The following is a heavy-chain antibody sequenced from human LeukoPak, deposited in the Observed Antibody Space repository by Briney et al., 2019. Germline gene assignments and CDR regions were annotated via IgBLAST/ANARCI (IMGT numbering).Heavy chain of an antibody. CDR2: ISYDGSNK. D-gene: IGHD1-26*01. Sequence: GGSLRLSCAASRFTFSSYAMHWVRQAPGKGLEWVAVISYDGSNKYYADSVKGRFTISRDNSKNTLYLQMNSLRAEDTAVYYCARGVISGSYSYYFDYWGQGTLVTVSS. CDR1: RFTFSSYA. V-gene: IGHV3-30*04. J-gene: IGHJ4*02. CDR3: ARGVISGSYSYYFDY.